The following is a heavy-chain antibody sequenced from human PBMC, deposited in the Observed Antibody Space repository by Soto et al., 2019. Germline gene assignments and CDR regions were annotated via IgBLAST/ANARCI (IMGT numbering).Heavy chain of an antibody. CDR2: IYPGDSDT. V-gene: IGHV5-51*01. Sequence: GESLKISCKGSGYSFTSYWIGWVRQMPGKGLEWMGIIYPGDSDTRYSPSFQGQVTISADKSISTAYLQWSSLKASDTAMYYCARTSAAGKYYYGWDFRGQGTTVPVSS. D-gene: IGHD6-13*01. J-gene: IGHJ6*02. CDR1: GYSFTSYW. CDR3: ARTSAAGKYYYGWDF.